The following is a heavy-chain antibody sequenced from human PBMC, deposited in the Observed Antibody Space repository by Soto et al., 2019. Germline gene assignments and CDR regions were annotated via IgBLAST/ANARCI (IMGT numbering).Heavy chain of an antibody. J-gene: IGHJ4*02. CDR3: ARSYGSGSYYDY. CDR1: GGSISSGDYY. CDR2: IYYSGST. V-gene: IGHV4-30-4*01. D-gene: IGHD3-10*01. Sequence: PSETLSLTCTVSGGSISSGDYYWSWIRQPPGKGLEWIGYIYYSGSTYYNPSLKSRVTISVDTSKNQFSLKLSSVTAADTAVYYCARSYGSGSYYDYWGQGTLVTVSS.